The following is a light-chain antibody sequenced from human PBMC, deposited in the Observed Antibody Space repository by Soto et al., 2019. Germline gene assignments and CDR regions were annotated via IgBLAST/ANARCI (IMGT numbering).Light chain of an antibody. J-gene: IGKJ1*01. V-gene: IGKV1-5*01. CDR3: QQYNSSPWT. CDR1: QSISSW. CDR2: DAS. Sequence: DIQMTQSPSTLSASVGDRVTITCRASQSISSWLAWYQQKPGKAPKLLIYDASSLESGVPSRFSGSGSGTEFTLTISSLQPDDFATYYCQQYNSSPWTFGQGTKVGIK.